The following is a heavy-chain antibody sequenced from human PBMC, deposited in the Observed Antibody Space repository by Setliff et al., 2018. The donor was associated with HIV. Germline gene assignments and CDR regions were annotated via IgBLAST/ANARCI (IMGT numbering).Heavy chain of an antibody. V-gene: IGHV3-23*01. CDR1: GFTFSNYA. D-gene: IGHD2-21*01. J-gene: IGHJ4*02. Sequence: PGGSLRLSCAASGFTFSNYAISWVRQAPGEGLEWVSALLSTGERTFYAESVKGRFTISRDNTKNTVYLQMKSLRAEDTAVYYCATDPSRLSYWGQGTLVTVSS. CDR2: LLSTGERT. CDR3: ATDPSRLSY.